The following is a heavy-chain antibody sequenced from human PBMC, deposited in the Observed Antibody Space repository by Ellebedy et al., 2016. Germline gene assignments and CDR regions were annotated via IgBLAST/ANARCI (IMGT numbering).Heavy chain of an antibody. J-gene: IGHJ6*02. D-gene: IGHD2-2*01. Sequence: ASVKVSXKASGYTFTDYYLNWVRQAPGQGLEWMGWLDPDSGGPNYAQKFQGRVTMTRDTSINTAYIELTSDDTAIYYCARSSSSYGLDVWGQGTTVTVSS. CDR3: ARSSSSYGLDV. V-gene: IGHV1-2*02. CDR1: GYTFTDYY. CDR2: LDPDSGGP.